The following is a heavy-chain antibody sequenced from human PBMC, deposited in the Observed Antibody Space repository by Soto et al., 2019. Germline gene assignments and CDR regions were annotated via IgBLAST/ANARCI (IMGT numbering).Heavy chain of an antibody. D-gene: IGHD2-15*01. CDR3: ASWLKGPDIGNYYYGMDV. V-gene: IGHV1-69*12. Sequence: QVQLVQSGAEVKKPGSSVKVSCKASGGAFSDYAFSWVRQAPGQGLEWLGGIMPIFRAPDYAQKFQGRVTITADESTRTAYMEMNSLRSEDTALYYCASWLKGPDIGNYYYGMDVWGQGTTVTVS. CDR1: GGAFSDYA. CDR2: IMPIFRAP. J-gene: IGHJ6*02.